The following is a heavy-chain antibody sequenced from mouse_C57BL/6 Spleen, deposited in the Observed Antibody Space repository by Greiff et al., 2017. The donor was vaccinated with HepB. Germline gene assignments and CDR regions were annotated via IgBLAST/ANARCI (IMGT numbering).Heavy chain of an antibody. D-gene: IGHD1-1*01. CDR2: INPSSGYT. CDR1: GYTFTSYT. Sequence: QVQLQQSGAELARPGASVKMSCKASGYTFTSYTMHWVKQRPGQGLEWIGYINPSSGYTKYNQKFKDKATLTADKSSSTAYMQLSSLTSEDSAVYYCARWALHYAMDYWGQGTSVTVSS. CDR3: ARWALHYAMDY. V-gene: IGHV1-4*01. J-gene: IGHJ4*01.